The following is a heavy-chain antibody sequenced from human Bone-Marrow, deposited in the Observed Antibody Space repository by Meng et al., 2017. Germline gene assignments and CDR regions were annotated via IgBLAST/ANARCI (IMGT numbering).Heavy chain of an antibody. V-gene: IGHV1-2*06. CDR3: ARDEDISAAGKLFGDY. J-gene: IGHJ4*02. Sequence: QVQRVQSVAEVKKPGASVKVSCKPSGYNFPDYYIPWVRRAPGQGLEWMGRINPKSGDTHYAQKFQARVTMTGDTSISTAYMGLSGLRSDDTAMYYCARDEDISAAGKLFGDYWGQGTLVTVSS. D-gene: IGHD6-25*01. CDR1: GYNFPDYY. CDR2: INPKSGDT.